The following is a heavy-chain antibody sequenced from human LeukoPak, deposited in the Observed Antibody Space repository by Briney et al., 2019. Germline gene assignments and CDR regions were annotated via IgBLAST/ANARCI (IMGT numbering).Heavy chain of an antibody. CDR3: AKGDYGDYGGYFDY. Sequence: GGSLRLSCAASGFSFSTYTLNWVRQAPGKGLEWVSAISGSGGSTYYADSVKGRFTISRDNSKNTLYLQMNSLRAEDTAVYYCAKGDYGDYGGYFDYWGQGTLVTVSS. CDR2: ISGSGGST. V-gene: IGHV3-23*01. J-gene: IGHJ4*02. D-gene: IGHD4-17*01. CDR1: GFSFSTYT.